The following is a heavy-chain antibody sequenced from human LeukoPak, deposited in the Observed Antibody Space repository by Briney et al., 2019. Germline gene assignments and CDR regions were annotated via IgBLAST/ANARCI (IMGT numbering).Heavy chain of an antibody. CDR1: GGTFSSYA. D-gene: IGHD3-22*01. Sequence: GPSVKVSCKASGGTFSSYAISWVRQAPGQGLEWMGRIIPIFGTANYAQKFQGRVTITTNESTSTAYMELSSLRSEDTAVYYCARFTRGGYYDSSGYYDDYFDYWGQGTLVTVSS. CDR3: ARFTRGGYYDSSGYYDDYFDY. V-gene: IGHV1-69*05. J-gene: IGHJ4*02. CDR2: IIPIFGTA.